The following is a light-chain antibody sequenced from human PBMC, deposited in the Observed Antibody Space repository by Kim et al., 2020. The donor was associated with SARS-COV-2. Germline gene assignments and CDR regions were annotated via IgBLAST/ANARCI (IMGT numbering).Light chain of an antibody. V-gene: IGKV3-20*01. CDR1: QSVSSNY. J-gene: IGKJ4*01. CDR3: QQYANSPLT. CDR2: GAS. Sequence: EIVLTQSPGTLSLSQGERATLSCRASQSVSSNYLAWYQQKPGQAPRLLMYGASSRATGIPDRFSGSGSGTDFTLTISRLEPEDFAVYYCQQYANSPLTFGGGTKVDIK.